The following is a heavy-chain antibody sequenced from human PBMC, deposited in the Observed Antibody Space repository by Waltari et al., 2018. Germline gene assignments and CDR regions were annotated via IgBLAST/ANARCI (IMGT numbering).Heavy chain of an antibody. V-gene: IGHV4-30-4*01. CDR3: ARLGPGGDFDY. D-gene: IGHD1-26*01. Sequence: IRQPPGKGLEWIGYIYYSGGTYYNPPLKSRVTISVDTSKNQFSLKLSSVTAADTAVYYCARLGPGGDFDYWGQGTLVTVSS. J-gene: IGHJ4*02. CDR2: IYYSGGT.